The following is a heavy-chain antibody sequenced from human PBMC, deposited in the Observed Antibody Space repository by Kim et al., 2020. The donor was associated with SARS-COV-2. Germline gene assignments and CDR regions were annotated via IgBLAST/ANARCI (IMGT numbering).Heavy chain of an antibody. D-gene: IGHD3-16*01. V-gene: IGHV1-2*06. J-gene: IGHJ6*02. CDR2: INPNSGGT. CDR1: GYTFTGYY. Sequence: ASVKVSCKASGYTFTGYYMHWVRQAPGQGLEWMGRINPNSGGTNYAQKFQGRVTMTRDTSISTAYMELSRLRSDDTAVYYCARDGGPGGSFYGMDVWGQGTTVTVSS. CDR3: ARDGGPGGSFYGMDV.